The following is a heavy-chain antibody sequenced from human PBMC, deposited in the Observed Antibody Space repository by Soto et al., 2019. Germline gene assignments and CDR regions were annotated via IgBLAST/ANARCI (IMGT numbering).Heavy chain of an antibody. Sequence: QVQLVQSGAEMKKPGSSVKVSCQSSGGTFNTYAMNWVRQAPVQGPEWMGDISPMFGAANYAPKFQGRVTITEDEPTGTSYMQVSSLTSEDTALYFCAREVQVHTPAFVYWGQGTLVTVSS. CDR2: ISPMFGAA. CDR3: AREVQVHTPAFVY. J-gene: IGHJ4*02. CDR1: GGTFNTYA. V-gene: IGHV1-69*19. D-gene: IGHD3-10*01.